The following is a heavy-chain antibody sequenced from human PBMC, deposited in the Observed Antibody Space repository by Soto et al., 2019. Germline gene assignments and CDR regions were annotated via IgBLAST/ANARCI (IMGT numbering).Heavy chain of an antibody. CDR2: INHSGST. D-gene: IGHD4-17*01. J-gene: IGHJ4*02. CDR1: GGSFSGYY. CDR3: ARLTTVTTFLASHDNSDY. V-gene: IGHV4-34*01. Sequence: SETLSLTCAVYGGSFSGYYWSWIRQPPGKGLEWIGEINHSGSTNYNPSLKSRVTISVDTSKNQFSLKLSSVTAADTAVYYCARLTTVTTFLASHDNSDYWGQGTLVTVSS.